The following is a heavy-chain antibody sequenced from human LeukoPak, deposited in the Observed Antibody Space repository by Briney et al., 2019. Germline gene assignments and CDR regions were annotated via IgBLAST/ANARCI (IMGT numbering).Heavy chain of an antibody. CDR2: IYHSGST. D-gene: IGHD2-2*01. J-gene: IGHJ1*01. V-gene: IGHV4-38-2*02. CDR1: GYSLSSGYY. Sequence: SETLSLTCTVSGYSLSSGYYWGWIRQPPGKGLEWGGSIYHSGSTYYNPSLKSRVTISVDTSKNQFSLKLSSVTAADTAVDYCARDGSTSRAAEYFQHWGQGTLVTVSS. CDR3: ARDGSTSRAAEYFQH.